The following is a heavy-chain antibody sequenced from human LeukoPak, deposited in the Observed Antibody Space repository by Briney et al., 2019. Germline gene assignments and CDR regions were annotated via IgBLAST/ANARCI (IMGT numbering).Heavy chain of an antibody. CDR2: INTNTGNP. J-gene: IGHJ4*02. CDR3: ARDGEGITGTTYDY. D-gene: IGHD1-20*01. Sequence: GASVKVSCKASGYTFTGYYMHWVRQAPGQGLEWMGWINTNTGNPTYAQGFTGRFVFSLDTSVSTAYLQISSLKAEDTAVYYCARDGEGITGTTYDYWGQGTLVTVSS. CDR1: GYTFTGYY. V-gene: IGHV7-4-1*02.